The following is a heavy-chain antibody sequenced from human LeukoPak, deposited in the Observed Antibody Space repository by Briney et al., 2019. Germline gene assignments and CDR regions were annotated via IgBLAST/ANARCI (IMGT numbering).Heavy chain of an antibody. Sequence: ASVKVSCKASGYTFTSYGISWVRQAPGQGLEWMGWISAYNSNTNYAQKKLQGRVTMTTDTSTSTAYMELSRLRSDDTAVYYCARIRYGSGSYSVYAGAFDIWGQGTMVTVSS. CDR3: ARIRYGSGSYSVYAGAFDI. J-gene: IGHJ3*02. CDR1: GYTFTSYG. V-gene: IGHV1-18*01. CDR2: ISAYNSNT. D-gene: IGHD3-10*01.